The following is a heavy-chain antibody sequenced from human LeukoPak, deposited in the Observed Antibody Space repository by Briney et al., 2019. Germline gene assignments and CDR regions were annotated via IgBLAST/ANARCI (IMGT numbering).Heavy chain of an antibody. Sequence: ASVKVSCKASGYTFTSYYMHWVRQAPGQGLEWMGWINPNSGGTNYAQKFQGRVTMTRDTSISTAYMELSRLRSDDTAVYYCARAVVYYDSSGYRSFLGFDYWGQGTLVTVSS. V-gene: IGHV1-2*02. J-gene: IGHJ4*02. CDR2: INPNSGGT. CDR3: ARAVVYYDSSGYRSFLGFDY. CDR1: GYTFTSYY. D-gene: IGHD3-22*01.